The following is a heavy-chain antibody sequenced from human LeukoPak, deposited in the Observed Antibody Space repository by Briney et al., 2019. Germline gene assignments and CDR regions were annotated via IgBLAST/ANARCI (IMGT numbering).Heavy chain of an antibody. V-gene: IGHV1-8*03. D-gene: IGHD5-12*01. CDR2: MNPKSVNT. J-gene: IGHJ6*03. Sequence: ASVKVSFKAAGYTFTSYDINWVRQATGQGLEWMGWMNPKSVNTGYAQEVQGRGTITRNTSKSTAYMALTSLRSEDTAVYSCAISPRGYSGYDYESDYYYYMDVWGKGTTVTVSS. CDR1: GYTFTSYD. CDR3: AISPRGYSGYDYESDYYYYMDV.